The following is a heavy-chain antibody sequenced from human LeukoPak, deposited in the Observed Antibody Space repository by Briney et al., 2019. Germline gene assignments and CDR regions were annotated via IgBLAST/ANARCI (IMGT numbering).Heavy chain of an antibody. CDR3: SKDSSSGSSYYFHGMEV. J-gene: IGHJ6*02. D-gene: IGHD3-10*01. Sequence: AGGSLRLSCATSGINISSYGMHWVRQAPGKGLEWVAVVSYDGSNKHYADSVKGRFTISRDNSKNTLYLQMNSLTSEDTAVYYCSKDSSSGSSYYFHGMEVWGQGTTVTVSS. CDR2: VSYDGSNK. CDR1: GINISSYG. V-gene: IGHV3-30*18.